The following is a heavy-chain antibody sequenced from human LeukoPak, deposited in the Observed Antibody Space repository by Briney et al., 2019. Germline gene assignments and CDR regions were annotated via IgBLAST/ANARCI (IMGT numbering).Heavy chain of an antibody. CDR2: IKEDGSRN. CDR3: ARRGESTSYGDYRFDY. J-gene: IGHJ4*02. D-gene: IGHD4-17*01. Sequence: PEGSLRLSCAVSGFSFSSFWMTWVRQAPGKGLEWVANIKEDGSRNHCVDSVKGRFTISRDNAKNSLFLQMSSLRVEDTAVYYCARRGESTSYGDYRFDYWGQGTLVTVSS. CDR1: GFSFSSFW. V-gene: IGHV3-7*01.